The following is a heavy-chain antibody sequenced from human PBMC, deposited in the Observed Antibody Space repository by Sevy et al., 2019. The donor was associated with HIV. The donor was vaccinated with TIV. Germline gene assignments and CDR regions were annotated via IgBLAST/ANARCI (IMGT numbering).Heavy chain of an antibody. Sequence: TLSLTCSVSGGSISSYFGTWVRQSPGKGLEWIGNIYFTGNTDYNPSLKSRVTLSLDTSKSRFSLTLKSVTAADTAIYFCARDSTTRPRVLDYWGQGSLVTVSS. D-gene: IGHD1-1*01. CDR1: GGSISSYF. J-gene: IGHJ4*02. CDR3: ARDSTTRPRVLDY. V-gene: IGHV4-59*01. CDR2: IYFTGNT.